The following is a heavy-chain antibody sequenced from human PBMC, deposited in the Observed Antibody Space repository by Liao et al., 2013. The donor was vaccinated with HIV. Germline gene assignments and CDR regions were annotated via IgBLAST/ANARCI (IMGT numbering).Heavy chain of an antibody. J-gene: IGHJ5*02. D-gene: IGHD4-17*01. CDR1: GGSFSGYY. Sequence: QVQLQQWGAGLLKPSETLSLTCAVYGGSFSGYYWTWIRQPPGKGLEWIGEINHSGSTNYNPSLKSRVTISVDTSKNQFSLKLSSVTAADTAVYYCAREDGDYSLRYNWFDPWGQGTLVTVSS. CDR2: INHSGST. CDR3: AREDGDYSLRYNWFDP. V-gene: IGHV4-34*02.